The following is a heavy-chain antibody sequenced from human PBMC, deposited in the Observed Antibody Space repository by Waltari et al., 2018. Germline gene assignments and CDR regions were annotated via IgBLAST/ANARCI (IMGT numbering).Heavy chain of an antibody. CDR1: GFTFDNFW. CDR2: INPDGTDT. J-gene: IGHJ4*02. CDR3: ARGPFSYSSGTQSH. V-gene: IGHV3-74*01. Sequence: EVRLVESGGGSVQPGESLRLSCVVPGFTFDNFWLHWVRQVPGKGLMWVSRINPDGTDTTYADSVKGRFTMSRDNSRNTLYLEMTGLRVDDSAVYYCARGPFSYSSGTQSHWGRGALVTVSS. D-gene: IGHD1-7*01.